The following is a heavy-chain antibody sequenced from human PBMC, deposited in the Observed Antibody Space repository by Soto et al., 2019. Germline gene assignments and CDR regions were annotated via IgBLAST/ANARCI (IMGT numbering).Heavy chain of an antibody. V-gene: IGHV1-69*01. CDR1: GGTFSSYA. D-gene: IGHD3-22*01. J-gene: IGHJ5*02. Sequence: QVQLVQSGAEVKKPGSSVKVSCKASGGTFSSYAISWVRQAPGQGLEWMGGIIPIFGTANYAQKFQGRVTITADESTSTAYMELSRLRSEDAAVYYCASQRVGGFYDSGRNWFDPWGQGSLVCVSS. CDR2: IIPIFGTA. CDR3: ASQRVGGFYDSGRNWFDP.